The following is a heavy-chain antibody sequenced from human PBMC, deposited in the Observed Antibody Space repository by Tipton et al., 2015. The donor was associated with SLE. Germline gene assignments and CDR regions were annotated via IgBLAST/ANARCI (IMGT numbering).Heavy chain of an antibody. J-gene: IGHJ4*02. D-gene: IGHD6-6*01. CDR3: AREERRGAARAIDY. CDR2: ISHSGST. Sequence: TLSLTCAVYGGSFSGYYWSWIRQPPGKGLEWIGEISHSGSTNYNPSLKSRVTISVDTSKNQFSLKVSSVTAADTAVYYCAREERRGAARAIDYWGQGTLVTVSS. V-gene: IGHV4-34*01. CDR1: GGSFSGYY.